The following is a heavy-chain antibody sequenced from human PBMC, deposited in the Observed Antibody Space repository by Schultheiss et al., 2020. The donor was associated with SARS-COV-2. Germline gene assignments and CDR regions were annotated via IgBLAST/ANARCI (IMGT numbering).Heavy chain of an antibody. J-gene: IGHJ4*02. V-gene: IGHV4-59*06. CDR1: GGSISSYY. CDR2: IYYSGST. D-gene: IGHD6-13*01. CDR3: AAVAAGTSYFDY. Sequence: SETLSLTCTVSGGSISSYYWSWIRQPPGKGLEWIGYIYYSGSTYYNPSLKSRVTISVDTSKNQFSLKLSSVTAADTAVYYCAAVAAGTSYFDYWGQGTLVTVSS.